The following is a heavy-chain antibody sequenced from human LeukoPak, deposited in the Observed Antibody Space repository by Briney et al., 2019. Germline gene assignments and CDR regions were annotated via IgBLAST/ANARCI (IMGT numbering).Heavy chain of an antibody. D-gene: IGHD3-16*02. Sequence: GASVKVPCKASGYTFTSYGISWVRQAPGQGLEWMGWISAYNGNTNYAQKLQGRVTITTDTSTSTAYMELRSLRSDDTAVYYCARGPRIAYYYYMDVWGKGTTVTVSS. CDR3: ARGPRIAYYYYMDV. J-gene: IGHJ6*03. CDR2: ISAYNGNT. CDR1: GYTFTSYG. V-gene: IGHV1-18*01.